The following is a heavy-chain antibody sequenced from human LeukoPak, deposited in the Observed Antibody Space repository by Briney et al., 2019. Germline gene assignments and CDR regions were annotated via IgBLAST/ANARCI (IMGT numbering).Heavy chain of an antibody. V-gene: IGHV6-1*01. Sequence: SQTLSLTCAISGDSVSSNSAAWIWIRQSPSRGLEWLGRTYYRCKWYNDYAESVKSRIIINPDTSKNQFSLRLNSMTPEDTAVYYCVRTKYCSGGSCYYGMDVWGQGTTVTVSS. CDR2: TYYRCKWYN. J-gene: IGHJ6*02. CDR3: VRTKYCSGGSCYYGMDV. D-gene: IGHD2-15*01. CDR1: GDSVSSNSAA.